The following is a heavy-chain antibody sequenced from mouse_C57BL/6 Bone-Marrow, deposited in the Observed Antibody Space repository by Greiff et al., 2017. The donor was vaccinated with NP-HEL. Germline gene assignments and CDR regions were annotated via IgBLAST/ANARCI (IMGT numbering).Heavy chain of an antibody. CDR1: GFSLTSYG. J-gene: IGHJ3*01. D-gene: IGHD1-1*01. Sequence: VQLVESGPGLVAPSQSLSITCTVSGFSLTSYGVDWVRQSPGKGLEWLGVIWGVGSTNYNSALKTRLSISKDNSKSQVFLKMNSLQTDDTAMYYCASLYGSSAYWGQGTLVTVSA. CDR3: ASLYGSSAY. CDR2: IWGVGST. V-gene: IGHV2-6*01.